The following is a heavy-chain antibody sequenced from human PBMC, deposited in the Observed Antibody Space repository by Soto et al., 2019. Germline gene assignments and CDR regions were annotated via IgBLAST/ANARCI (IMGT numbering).Heavy chain of an antibody. V-gene: IGHV4-39*01. CDR3: ACHLFAWNDLYTFAY. Sequence: SETLSLTCTVSGGSISSSSYYWGWIRQPPGKGLEWIGSIYYSGSTYYNPSLKSRVTISVDTSKNQFSLKLSSVTAADTAVYYCACHLFAWNDLYTFAYRGQGTLVPVSS. CDR2: IYYSGST. J-gene: IGHJ4*02. CDR1: GGSISSSSYY. D-gene: IGHD1-1*01.